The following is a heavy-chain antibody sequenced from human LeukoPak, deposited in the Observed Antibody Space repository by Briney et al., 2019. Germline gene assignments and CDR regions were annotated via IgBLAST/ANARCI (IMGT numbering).Heavy chain of an antibody. J-gene: IGHJ6*02. Sequence: GGSLRLSCAASGFTFSSYAMSWVRQAPGKGLEWVSAISGSGGSTYYADSVKGRFTISRDNSKNTLYLQMNSLRAEDTAVYYCAKGRHCYGDYFHYYYYGMDVWGQGTTVTVSS. CDR1: GFTFSSYA. D-gene: IGHD4-17*01. CDR3: AKGRHCYGDYFHYYYYGMDV. V-gene: IGHV3-23*01. CDR2: ISGSGGST.